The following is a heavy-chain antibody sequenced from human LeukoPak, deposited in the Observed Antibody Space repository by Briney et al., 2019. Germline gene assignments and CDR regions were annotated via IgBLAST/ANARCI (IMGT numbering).Heavy chain of an antibody. D-gene: IGHD3-10*01. J-gene: IGHJ4*02. V-gene: IGHV4-39*01. CDR1: GGSISSSSYY. Sequence: SETLSLTCTVSGGSISSSSYYWGWIRQPPGKGLEWIGSIYYSGSTYYNPSLKSRVTISVDTSKNQFSLKLSSVTAADTAAYYCARGVGAQRLLWFGELLSTFDYWGQGTLVTVSS. CDR3: ARGVGAQRLLWFGELLSTFDY. CDR2: IYYSGST.